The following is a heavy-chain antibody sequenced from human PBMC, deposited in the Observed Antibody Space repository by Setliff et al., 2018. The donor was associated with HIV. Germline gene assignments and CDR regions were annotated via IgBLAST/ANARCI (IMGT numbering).Heavy chain of an antibody. D-gene: IGHD2-2*01. CDR3: ASAYCSSTGCYVRWGNGMDV. CDR1: GYAFTNYY. CDR2: INPSGGST. Sequence: ASVKVSCKASGYAFTNYYLHWVRQAPGQGLAWMGIINPSGGSTIYAQKLQGRVTMTRDTSTNTVYMELSSLRSEDTAVYYCASAYCSSTGCYVRWGNGMDVWGQGTTVTVSS. V-gene: IGHV1-46*01. J-gene: IGHJ6*02.